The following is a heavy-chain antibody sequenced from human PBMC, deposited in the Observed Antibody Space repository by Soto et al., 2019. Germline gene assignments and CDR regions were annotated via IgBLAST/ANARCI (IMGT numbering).Heavy chain of an antibody. Sequence: SETLSLTCTVSGGSISSGVYYWSWIRQHPGKGLEWIGYIYYSGSTYYNPSLKSRVTISVDTSKNQFSLKLSSVTAADTAVYYCARDRDTARAYWYFDLWGRGTLVTVSS. J-gene: IGHJ2*01. V-gene: IGHV4-31*03. D-gene: IGHD5-18*01. CDR3: ARDRDTARAYWYFDL. CDR2: IYYSGST. CDR1: GGSISSGVYY.